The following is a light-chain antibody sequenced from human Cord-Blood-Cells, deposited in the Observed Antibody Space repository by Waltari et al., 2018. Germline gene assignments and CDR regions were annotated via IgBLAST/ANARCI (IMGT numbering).Light chain of an antibody. J-gene: IGKJ1*01. CDR1: QCVSSY. CDR3: QQRSNWPRT. V-gene: IGKV3-11*01. Sequence: DIVLSQSSATLSLSPGARATLSCRHRQCVSSYLTWNQQKPGQAPRLLIYDASNRATGIPARFSGSGSGTDFTLTISSLEPEDFAVYYCQQRSNWPRTFGQGTKVEIK. CDR2: DAS.